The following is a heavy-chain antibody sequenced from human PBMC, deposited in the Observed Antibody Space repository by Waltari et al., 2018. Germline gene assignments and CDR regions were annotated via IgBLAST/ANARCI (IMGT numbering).Heavy chain of an antibody. J-gene: IGHJ2*01. CDR2: VYYSGST. Sequence: QVQLQESGPGLVRTSETLSTTCTVSGDSLKTYYWNCVRQSPGKGPEWIGFVYYSGSTNFNPSFGSRVNMSVDTSENQCSLRLTSVTAADTAVYYCARGEAAVNWHFDLWGRGTLVTVSS. CDR3: ARGEAAVNWHFDL. D-gene: IGHD6-25*01. CDR1: GDSLKTYY. V-gene: IGHV4-59*01.